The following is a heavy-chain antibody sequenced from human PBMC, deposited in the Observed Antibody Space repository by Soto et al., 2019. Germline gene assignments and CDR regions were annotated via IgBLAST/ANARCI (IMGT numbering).Heavy chain of an antibody. J-gene: IGHJ3*02. V-gene: IGHV3-11*01. CDR3: ATGIAAAGSDAFDI. Sequence: PGGSLRLSCAASGFTFSDYYMSWIRQAPGKGLEWVSYISSSGSTIYYADSVKGRFTISRDNAKNSLYLQMNSLRAEDTAVYYCATGIAAAGSDAFDIWGQGTMVTVSS. CDR2: ISSSGSTI. CDR1: GFTFSDYY. D-gene: IGHD6-13*01.